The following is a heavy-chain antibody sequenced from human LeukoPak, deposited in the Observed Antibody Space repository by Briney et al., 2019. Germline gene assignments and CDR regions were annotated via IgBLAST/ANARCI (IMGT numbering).Heavy chain of an antibody. J-gene: IGHJ4*02. CDR1: GGAISSISYY. V-gene: IGHV4-39*07. Sequence: PSETLSLTCSVSGGAISSISYYWGWIRQPPGKGLEWIGSMYYSGRTYYNPSLKSRVTISVDTSKNQFSLKLSSVTAADTAVYYCARRGSGTYFLDYWGQGTLVTVSS. CDR3: ARRGSGTYFLDY. D-gene: IGHD1-26*01. CDR2: MYYSGRT.